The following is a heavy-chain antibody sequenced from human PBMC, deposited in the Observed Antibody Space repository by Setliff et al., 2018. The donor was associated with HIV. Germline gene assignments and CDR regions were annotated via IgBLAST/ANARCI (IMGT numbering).Heavy chain of an antibody. CDR2: ISAYNGDT. CDR1: GYTFSDYG. Sequence: ASVKVSCKASGYTFSDYGISWVRQAPGQGLEWVGWISAYNGDTKYAQKLQGRVTITADGSTSTAYMEVSRLRSEDTAVYYCARGGTNGAPGYYYMDVWGKGTTVTVSS. V-gene: IGHV1-18*01. J-gene: IGHJ6*03. CDR3: ARGGTNGAPGYYYMDV. D-gene: IGHD2-8*01.